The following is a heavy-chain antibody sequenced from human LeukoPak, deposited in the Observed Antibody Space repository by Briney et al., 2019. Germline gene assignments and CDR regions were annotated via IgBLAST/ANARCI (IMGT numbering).Heavy chain of an antibody. D-gene: IGHD2-15*01. J-gene: IGHJ6*02. V-gene: IGHV3-23*01. Sequence: GGSLRLSCAASGFTFSSYAMSWVRQAPGKGLEWVSAISGSGGSTYYADSVKGRFTISRDNSKNTLYLQMNSLRAEDTAVYYCAKDKGYCSGGSCHYYYHGMDVWGQGTTVTVFS. CDR1: GFTFSSYA. CDR3: AKDKGYCSGGSCHYYYHGMDV. CDR2: ISGSGGST.